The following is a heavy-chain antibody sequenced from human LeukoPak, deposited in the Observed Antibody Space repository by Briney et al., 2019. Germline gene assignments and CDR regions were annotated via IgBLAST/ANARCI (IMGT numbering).Heavy chain of an antibody. J-gene: IGHJ6*02. Sequence: GNTGYAQKFQGRVTMTRNTSISTAYMELSSLRSEDTAVYYCARGHVLRYFDWLPYGMDVWGQGTTVTVSS. CDR2: GNT. V-gene: IGHV1-8*01. D-gene: IGHD3-9*01. CDR3: ARGHVLRYFDWLPYGMDV.